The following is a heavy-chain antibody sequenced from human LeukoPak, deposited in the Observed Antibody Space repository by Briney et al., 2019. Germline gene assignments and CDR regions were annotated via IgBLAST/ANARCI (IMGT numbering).Heavy chain of an antibody. CDR3: ARRYYDSSGYYCFKY. J-gene: IGHJ4*02. Sequence: GASVKVSCKASGGTFSSYAISWVRQAPGQGLEWMGGIIPIFNITNYAQKFQARVTITADKSTSTAYMELSSLRSDDTAVYYCARRYYDSSGYYCFKYWGQGTPVTVSS. CDR1: GGTFSSYA. CDR2: IIPIFNIT. D-gene: IGHD3-22*01. V-gene: IGHV1-69*10.